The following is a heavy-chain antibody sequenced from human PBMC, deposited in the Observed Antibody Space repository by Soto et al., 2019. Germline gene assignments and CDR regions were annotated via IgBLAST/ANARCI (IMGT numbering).Heavy chain of an antibody. Sequence: QITLQESGPPVVKPTQTRTLTCTFSGFSLSTSAVAVGWIRQPPGKALEWLAIVYGSDDKFYSPSLKSRLSIIKDNSKNQVVLTLTNMHPVDTATYFCVRRNDPYFFDHWGQGTLVTVSS. V-gene: IGHV2-5*01. CDR2: VYGSDDK. CDR1: GFSLSTSAVA. CDR3: VRRNDPYFFDH. J-gene: IGHJ4*02. D-gene: IGHD1-1*01.